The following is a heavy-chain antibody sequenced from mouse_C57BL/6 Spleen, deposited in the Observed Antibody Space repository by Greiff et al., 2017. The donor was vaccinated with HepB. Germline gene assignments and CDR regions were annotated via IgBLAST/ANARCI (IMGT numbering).Heavy chain of an antibody. D-gene: IGHD1-1*01. CDR1: GYTFTSYW. CDR3: ARSDYGSSYRYFDV. CDR2: INPSSGYT. J-gene: IGHJ1*03. V-gene: IGHV1-7*01. Sequence: VQLQESGAELAKPGASVKLSCKASGYTFTSYWMHWVKQRPGKGLEWIGYINPSSGYTKYNQKFKDKATLTADKSSRTAYMQLSSLPSEDSAVYYCARSDYGSSYRYFDVWGTGTTVTVSS.